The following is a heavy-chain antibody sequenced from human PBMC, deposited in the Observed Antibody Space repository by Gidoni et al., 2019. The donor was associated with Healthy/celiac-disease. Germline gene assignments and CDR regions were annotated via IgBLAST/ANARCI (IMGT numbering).Heavy chain of an antibody. V-gene: IGHV3-30*18. J-gene: IGHJ4*02. Sequence: VQLVESGGGVVQPGRSLRLSCAASVFPFSSYGMHWVLQAPGKGLEWVAVRSYDVSKNYYADSVKGRFTISRDNSKNTLYLQMNSLRAEDTALYYCAKAPARGAARVDYWGQGTLVTVSS. D-gene: IGHD6-6*01. CDR1: VFPFSSYG. CDR2: RSYDVSKN. CDR3: AKAPARGAARVDY.